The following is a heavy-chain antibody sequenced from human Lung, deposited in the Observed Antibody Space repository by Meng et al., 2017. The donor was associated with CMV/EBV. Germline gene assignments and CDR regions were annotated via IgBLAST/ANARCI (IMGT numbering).Heavy chain of an antibody. CDR1: YTFTKLG. CDR3: ARDGGESTSWYYWFDP. V-gene: IGHV1-18*01. CDR2: ISTFDGNT. J-gene: IGHJ5*02. D-gene: IGHD6-13*01. Sequence: YTFTKLGISWGRQAPGQGPEWMGWISTFDGNTNYAQKVQGRVTLTIDTSTSTVYMELRSLRSDDTAIYYCARDGGESTSWYYWFDPWGQGTLVTVSS.